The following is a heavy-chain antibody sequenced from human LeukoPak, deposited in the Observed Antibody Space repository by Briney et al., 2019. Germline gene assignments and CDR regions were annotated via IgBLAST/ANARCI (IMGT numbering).Heavy chain of an antibody. CDR1: GGSISSSSCY. J-gene: IGHJ4*02. CDR2: IYYSGST. V-gene: IGHV4-39*01. CDR3: ARLPAGSGSLSYFDY. Sequence: PSETLSLTCTVSGGSISSSSCYWGRLRQPPGKGLEWIGSIYYSGSTYYNPSLKSRVTISVDTSKNQFSLKLSSVTAADTAVYYCARLPAGSGSLSYFDYWGQGTLATVSS. D-gene: IGHD3-10*01.